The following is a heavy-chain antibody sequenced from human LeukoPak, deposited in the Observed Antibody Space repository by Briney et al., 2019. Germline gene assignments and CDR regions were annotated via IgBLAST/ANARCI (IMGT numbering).Heavy chain of an antibody. CDR2: IYYSGST. Sequence: SETLSLTCTVSGGSISSYYWSWIRQPPGKGLEWIGYIYYSGSTNYNPSLKSRVTISVDTSKNQFSLKLSSVTAADTAVYYCARRTTSAWYSAAFDIWGQGTMVTVSS. J-gene: IGHJ3*02. V-gene: IGHV4-59*08. CDR1: GGSISSYY. CDR3: ARRTTSAWYSAAFDI. D-gene: IGHD6-19*01.